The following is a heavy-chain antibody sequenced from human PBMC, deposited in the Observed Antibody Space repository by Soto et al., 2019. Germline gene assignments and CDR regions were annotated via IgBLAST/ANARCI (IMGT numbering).Heavy chain of an antibody. V-gene: IGHV3-30-3*01. CDR1: GFTFSSYA. CDR2: ISYDGSNK. Sequence: QVQLVESGGGVVQPGRSLRLSCAASGFTFSSYAMHWVRQAPGKGLEWVAVISYDGSNKYYADSVKGRFTISRENSKNTLYLQMNSLRAEDTAVYYCAREGCSGGSCYLGNDAFDIWGQGTMVTVSS. D-gene: IGHD2-15*01. CDR3: AREGCSGGSCYLGNDAFDI. J-gene: IGHJ3*02.